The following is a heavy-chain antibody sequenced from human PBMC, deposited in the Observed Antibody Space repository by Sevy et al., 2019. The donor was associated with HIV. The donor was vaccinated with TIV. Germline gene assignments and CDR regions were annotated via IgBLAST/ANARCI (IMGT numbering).Heavy chain of an antibody. CDR3: ARLRYSYGTYYFVY. CDR1: EFTFSDYY. CDR2: ISSRGSTI. V-gene: IGHV3-11*01. J-gene: IGHJ4*02. D-gene: IGHD5-18*01. Sequence: GGSLRLSCAASEFTFSDYYISWIRQAPGKGLEWVTYISSRGSTIYYADSVKGRFTISRDNAKNSLYLQMNSLRAEDTAVYYCARLRYSYGTYYFVYWGQGTLVTASS.